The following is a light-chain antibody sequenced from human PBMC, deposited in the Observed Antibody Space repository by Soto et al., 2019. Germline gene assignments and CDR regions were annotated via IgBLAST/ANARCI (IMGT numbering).Light chain of an antibody. Sequence: EIVLTHSPGTLSLSPCERATLSFSASQSVSSSYLAWYQQKPGQAPRLLIYGASSRATGIPDRFSGSGSGTDFTLTISRLEPEDFAVYYCQQYGSSLPITFGQGTRLEI. CDR3: QQYGSSLPIT. J-gene: IGKJ5*01. V-gene: IGKV3-20*01. CDR2: GAS. CDR1: QSVSSSY.